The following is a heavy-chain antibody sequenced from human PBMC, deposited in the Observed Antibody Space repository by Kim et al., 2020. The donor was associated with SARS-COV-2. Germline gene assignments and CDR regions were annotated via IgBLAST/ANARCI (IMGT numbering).Heavy chain of an antibody. CDR1: GFTFDDNA. V-gene: IGHV3-9*01. Sequence: GGSLRLSCVVSGFTFDDNAMYWVRQAPGKGIELDSGISWNITNIGYAGSVKGRFNVTRVNAKNYLFWQMNGLRAEDTALKYCAKDIENNNWVLGRYGRGVWGRGTTVNVP. J-gene: IGHJ6*02. CDR2: ISWNITNI. D-gene: IGHD1-1*01. CDR3: AKDIENNNWVLGRYGRGV.